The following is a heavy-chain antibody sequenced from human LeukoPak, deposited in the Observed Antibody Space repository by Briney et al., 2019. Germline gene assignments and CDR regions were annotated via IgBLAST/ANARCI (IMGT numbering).Heavy chain of an antibody. J-gene: IGHJ4*02. CDR2: ISGSGGST. Sequence: TGGSLRLSCAASGFTFSSYAMSWVRQAPGKGLEWVSAISGSGGSTYYADSVKGRFTISRDNSTNTLYLQMNSLRAEDTAVYYCAKDRKTNYYDSSGYFDYWGQGTLVTVSS. CDR1: GFTFSSYA. CDR3: AKDRKTNYYDSSGYFDY. D-gene: IGHD3-22*01. V-gene: IGHV3-23*01.